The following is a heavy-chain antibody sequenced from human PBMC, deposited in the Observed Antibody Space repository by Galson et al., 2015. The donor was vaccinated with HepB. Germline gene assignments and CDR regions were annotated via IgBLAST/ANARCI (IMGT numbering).Heavy chain of an antibody. CDR2: IIPIFGTA. CDR1: EGTFSSYA. CDR3: ARDHGDWFDP. J-gene: IGHJ5*02. V-gene: IGHV1-69*01. Sequence: CKASEGTFSSYAISWVRQAPGQGLEWMGGIIPIFGTANYAQKFQGRVTITADESTSTAYMELSSLRSEDTAVYYCARDHGDWFDPWGQGTLVTVSS.